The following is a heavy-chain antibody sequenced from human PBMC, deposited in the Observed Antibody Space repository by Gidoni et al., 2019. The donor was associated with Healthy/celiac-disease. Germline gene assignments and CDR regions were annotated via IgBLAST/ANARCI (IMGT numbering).Heavy chain of an antibody. CDR3: AKEGGDDFWSGYYRYFDL. Sequence: EVQLVESGGGLVQPGRSLRLSCAAAGFTFDDYAMHWVRQAPGKGLEWVSGISWNSGSIGYADSVKCRFTISRDNDKNSLYLQMNSLRAEDTALYYCAKEGGDDFWSGYYRYFDLWGRGTLVTVSS. J-gene: IGHJ2*01. V-gene: IGHV3-9*01. CDR1: GFTFDDYA. D-gene: IGHD3-3*01. CDR2: ISWNSGSI.